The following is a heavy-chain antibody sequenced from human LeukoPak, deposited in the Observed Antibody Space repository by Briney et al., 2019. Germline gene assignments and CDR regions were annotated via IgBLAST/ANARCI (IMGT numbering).Heavy chain of an antibody. J-gene: IGHJ3*02. Sequence: SETLSLTCTVSGGSISSYYWSWIRQPPGKGLEWIGYIYYSGSTNYNPSLKSRVTISVDTSKNQFPLKLSSVTAADTAVYYCARHKTTVDAFDIWGQGTMVTVSS. V-gene: IGHV4-59*08. CDR1: GGSISSYY. CDR2: IYYSGST. CDR3: ARHKTTVDAFDI. D-gene: IGHD4-17*01.